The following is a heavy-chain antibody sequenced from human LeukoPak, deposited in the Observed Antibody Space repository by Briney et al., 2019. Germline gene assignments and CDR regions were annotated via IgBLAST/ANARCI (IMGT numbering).Heavy chain of an antibody. D-gene: IGHD1-26*01. Sequence: LSLTCTVSGGSISSGDYYWSWIRQAPGKGLEWVSYISSSGSTIYYADSVKGRFTISRDNAKNSLYLQMNSLRAEDTAVYYCARDSGSYPWYFDYWGQGTLVTVSS. V-gene: IGHV3-11*04. CDR3: ARDSGSYPWYFDY. CDR2: ISSSGSTI. J-gene: IGHJ4*02. CDR1: GGSISSGDYY.